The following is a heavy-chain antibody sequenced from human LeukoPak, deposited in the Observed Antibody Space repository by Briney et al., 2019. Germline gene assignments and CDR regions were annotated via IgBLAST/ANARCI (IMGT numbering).Heavy chain of an antibody. D-gene: IGHD3-22*01. Sequence: ASVKVSCKASGYTFTSYAMHWVRQAPGQRLEWMGWINAGNGNTKYSQEFQGRVTITRDTSASTAYMELSSLRSEDMAVYYCARGSPDMIVVGNYYYYMDVWGKGTTVTISS. V-gene: IGHV1-3*03. J-gene: IGHJ6*03. CDR2: INAGNGNT. CDR3: ARGSPDMIVVGNYYYYMDV. CDR1: GYTFTSYA.